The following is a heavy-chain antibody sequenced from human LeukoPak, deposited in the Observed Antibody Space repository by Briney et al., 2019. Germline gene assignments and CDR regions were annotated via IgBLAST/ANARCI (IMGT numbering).Heavy chain of an antibody. J-gene: IGHJ4*02. CDR2: TYFRSEWYY. CDR3: ARGHHYYDSSGYYYEGLDY. Sequence: SQTLSLTCAISGDSVSTNSAAWNWIRQSPSRGLEWLGRTYFRSEWYYDYAVSVKSRITNKPDTSKNQFSLHMHSLTPDDTAVYFCARGHHYYDSSGYYYEGLDYWGQGTPVAVSS. V-gene: IGHV6-1*01. D-gene: IGHD3-22*01. CDR1: GDSVSTNSAA.